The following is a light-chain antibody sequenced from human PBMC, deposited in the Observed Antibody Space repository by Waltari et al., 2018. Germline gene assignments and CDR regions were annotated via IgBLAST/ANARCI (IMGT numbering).Light chain of an antibody. CDR3: HQYYSSPWT. Sequence: DIVMTHTPDSLAVSLGGRAPINCKSTQRVLYSSNNKNCLAWYQQKPGQPPKLLIYWASTRESGVPDRFSGSGSGTDFTLTISSLQAEDLAVYYCHQYYSSPWTFGQGTKVEI. V-gene: IGKV4-1*01. CDR1: QRVLYSSNNKNC. CDR2: WAS. J-gene: IGKJ1*01.